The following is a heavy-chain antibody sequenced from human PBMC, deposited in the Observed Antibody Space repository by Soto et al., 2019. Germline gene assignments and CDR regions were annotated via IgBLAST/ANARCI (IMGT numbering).Heavy chain of an antibody. D-gene: IGHD4-4*01. CDR3: AHLTPDFSRGRYYYGMDV. CDR1: GFSLSTSGVG. V-gene: IGHV2-5*02. CDR2: IYWDDDK. J-gene: IGHJ6*02. Sequence: SGPTLVNPTQTLTLTCTFSGFSLSTSGVGVGWIRQPPGKALEWLALIYWDDDKRYSPSLKSRLTITKDTSKNQVVLTMTNMEPVDTATYYCAHLTPDFSRGRYYYGMDVWGQGTTVTVSS.